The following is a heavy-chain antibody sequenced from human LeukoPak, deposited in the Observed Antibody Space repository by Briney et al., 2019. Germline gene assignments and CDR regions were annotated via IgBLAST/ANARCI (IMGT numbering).Heavy chain of an antibody. CDR3: GRSGDGEWFDP. CDR2: INPYNGDT. J-gene: IGHJ5*02. V-gene: IGHV1-18*01. D-gene: IGHD2-21*02. CDR1: GYTFTSFG. Sequence: ASVKVSCKTSGYTFTSFGMGWMRQGPGQGLEWMGWINPYNGDTNYAQNLQGRVTMTTDTSTNTAYMELRSLRPDDTAVYFCGRSGDGEWFDPWGQGTLVIVSS.